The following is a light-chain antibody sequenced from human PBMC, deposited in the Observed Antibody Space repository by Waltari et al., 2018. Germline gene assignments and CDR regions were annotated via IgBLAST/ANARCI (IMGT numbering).Light chain of an antibody. CDR2: GAS. V-gene: IGKV3-20*01. J-gene: IGKJ5*01. Sequence: EVVLTQSPGTLSVSPGESATLSCRASQRVSSGYLAWYQQKPGQAPRLVIYGASTRATGIPDRFSASGSGTDFTLTISRLEPEDFAVYYCQQFGHSPITFGQGSRLDNK. CDR1: QRVSSGY. CDR3: QQFGHSPIT.